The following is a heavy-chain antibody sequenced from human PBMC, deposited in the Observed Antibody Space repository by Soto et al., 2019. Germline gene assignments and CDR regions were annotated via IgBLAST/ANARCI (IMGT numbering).Heavy chain of an antibody. CDR1: GFTFSNAW. V-gene: IGHV3-15*07. J-gene: IGHJ6*02. CDR3: TTLGSHYYYHNFDV. Sequence: EVQLVESGGGLVTPGGSLRLSCAASGFTFSNAWMNWVRQAPGKGLEWVGLIKMKSEGATTHYAAPVNGRFTISRDDSKKTLYLQRSSLKTEDTAVYYCTTLGSHYYYHNFDVWGQGTTVTVSS. CDR2: IKMKSEGATT.